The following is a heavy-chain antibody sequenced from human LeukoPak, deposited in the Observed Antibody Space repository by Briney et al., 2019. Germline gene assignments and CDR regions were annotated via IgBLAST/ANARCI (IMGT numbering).Heavy chain of an antibody. CDR1: GGTISSYA. Sequence: ASVKVSCKASGGTISSYAISWVRQAPGQGLEWMGGIIPIFGTANYAQKFQGRVTITADESTSTAYMELSSLRSEDTAVYYCAREVVVVPAATEGYYYGMDVWGQGTTVTVSS. J-gene: IGHJ6*02. D-gene: IGHD2-2*01. CDR3: AREVVVVPAATEGYYYGMDV. V-gene: IGHV1-69*01. CDR2: IIPIFGTA.